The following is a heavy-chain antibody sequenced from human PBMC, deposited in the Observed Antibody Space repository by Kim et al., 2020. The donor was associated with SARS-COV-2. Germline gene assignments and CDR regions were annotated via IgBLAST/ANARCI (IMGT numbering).Heavy chain of an antibody. CDR3: ARRSRGIVVVPAAMGHFDY. Sequence: GGSLRLSCAASGFTFSSYSMNWVRQAPGKGLEWVSSISSSSSYIYYADSVKGRFTISRDNAKNSLYLQMNSLRAEDTAVYYCARRSRGIVVVPAAMGHFDYWCQGTLVTVSS. J-gene: IGHJ4*02. CDR2: ISSSSSYI. V-gene: IGHV3-21*01. CDR1: GFTFSSYS. D-gene: IGHD2-2*01.